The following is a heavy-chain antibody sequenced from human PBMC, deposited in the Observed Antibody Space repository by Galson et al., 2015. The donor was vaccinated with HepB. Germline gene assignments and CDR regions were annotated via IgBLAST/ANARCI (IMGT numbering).Heavy chain of an antibody. CDR3: ASGGVVPAAMRDYYYYGMDV. Sequence: SVKVSCKASGGTFSSYAISWVRQAPGQGLEWMGGIIPIFGTANYAQKFQGRVTITADESTSTAYMELSSLRSEDTAVYYCASGGVVPAAMRDYYYYGMDVWGQGTTVTVSS. CDR1: GGTFSSYA. CDR2: IIPIFGTA. J-gene: IGHJ6*02. D-gene: IGHD2-2*01. V-gene: IGHV1-69*13.